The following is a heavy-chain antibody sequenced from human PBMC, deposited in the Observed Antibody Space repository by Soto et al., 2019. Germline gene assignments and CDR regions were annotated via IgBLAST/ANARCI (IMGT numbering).Heavy chain of an antibody. Sequence: ASVKVSCKVSGYTLTELSMHWVRQAPGKGLEWMGGFDPEDGETIYAQKFQGRVTMIEDTSTDTAYMELSSLRSEDTAVYYCATSILTWFLFDYWGQGTLVTVSS. CDR2: FDPEDGET. CDR3: ATSILTWFLFDY. D-gene: IGHD3-9*01. CDR1: GYTLTELS. J-gene: IGHJ4*02. V-gene: IGHV1-24*01.